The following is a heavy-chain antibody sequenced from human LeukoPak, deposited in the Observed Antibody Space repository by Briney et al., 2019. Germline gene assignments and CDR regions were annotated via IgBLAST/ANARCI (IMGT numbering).Heavy chain of an antibody. CDR3: ARGLYSSSSVGLKD. V-gene: IGHV4-34*01. CDR2: INHSGST. D-gene: IGHD6-13*01. Sequence: SETLSLTCAVYGGSFSGYYWSWIRQPPGKGLEWIGEINHSGSTNYNPSLKSRVTISVDTSKNQFSLRLSSVTAADTAVYYCARGLYSSSSVGLKDWGQGTLVTVSS. CDR1: GGSFSGYY. J-gene: IGHJ4*02.